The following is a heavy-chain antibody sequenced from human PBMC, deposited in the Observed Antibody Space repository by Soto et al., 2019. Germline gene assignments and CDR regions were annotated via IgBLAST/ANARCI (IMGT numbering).Heavy chain of an antibody. CDR1: GFTFSSYW. CDR2: INSDGSST. D-gene: IGHD3-10*01. V-gene: IGHV3-74*01. J-gene: IGHJ5*02. Sequence: VQLVESGGGLVQPGGSLRLSCAASGFTFSSYWMHWVRQAPGKGLVWVSRINSDGSSTSYADSVKGRFTISRDNAKNTLYLQMNSLRAEDTAVYYCARGLQLLWFGELLNWFDPWGQGTLVTVSS. CDR3: ARGLQLLWFGELLNWFDP.